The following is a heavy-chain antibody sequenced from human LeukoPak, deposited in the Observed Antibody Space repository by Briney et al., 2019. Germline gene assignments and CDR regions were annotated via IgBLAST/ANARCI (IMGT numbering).Heavy chain of an antibody. V-gene: IGHV3-9*01. CDR1: GFTFDDYA. J-gene: IGHJ3*02. CDR2: ISWNSGSI. D-gene: IGHD3-10*01. CDR3: APSGPGSTDAFDI. Sequence: GGSLRLSCAASGFTFDDYAMHWVRQAPGKGLEWVSGISWNSGSIGYADSVKGRFTISRDNSKNTLYLQMNSLRAEDTAVYYCAPSGPGSTDAFDIWGQGTMVTVSS.